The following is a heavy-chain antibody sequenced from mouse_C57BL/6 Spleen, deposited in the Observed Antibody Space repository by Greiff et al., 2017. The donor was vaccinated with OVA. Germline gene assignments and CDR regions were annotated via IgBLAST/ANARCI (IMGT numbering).Heavy chain of an antibody. D-gene: IGHD4-1*01. V-gene: IGHV5-17*01. CDR1: GFTFSDYG. CDR3: GGEVTGPWFAY. J-gene: IGHJ3*01. CDR2: ISSGSSTI. Sequence: EVQLVESGGGLVKPGGSLKLSCAASGFTFSDYGMHWVRQAPEKGLEWVAYISSGSSTIYYADTVKGRFTISRDNATNTLFLQMTSLRSEDTAMYCCGGEVTGPWFAYWGQGTLVTVSA.